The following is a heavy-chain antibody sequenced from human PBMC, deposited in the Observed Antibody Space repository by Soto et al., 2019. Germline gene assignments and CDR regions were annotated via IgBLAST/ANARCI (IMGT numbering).Heavy chain of an antibody. CDR3: ARMVAGLYYDSSGYPNWFDP. V-gene: IGHV4-31*03. D-gene: IGHD3-22*01. Sequence: SETLSLTCTVSGGSISSGGYYWSWIRQHPGKGLEWIGYIYYSGSTYYNPSLKSRVTISVDTSKNQSSLKLSSVTAADTAVYYCARMVAGLYYDSSGYPNWFDPWGQGTLVTVSS. CDR2: IYYSGST. CDR1: GGSISSGGYY. J-gene: IGHJ5*02.